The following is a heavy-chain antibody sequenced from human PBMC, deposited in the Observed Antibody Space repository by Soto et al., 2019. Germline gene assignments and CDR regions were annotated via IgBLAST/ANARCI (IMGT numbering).Heavy chain of an antibody. V-gene: IGHV3-30*14. D-gene: IGHD1-26*01. CDR2: MSYDGNTK. CDR3: TSGSYFDY. CDR1: GVKFSTYA. Sequence: GGSLSLSCAASGVKFSTYAMHWVRQAPGKGLEGVAHMSYDGNTKYHADSVKGRFTISRDNSKNTLYLQMNSLRVEDTAVYYCTSGSYFDYWGQGTLVTVSS. J-gene: IGHJ4*02.